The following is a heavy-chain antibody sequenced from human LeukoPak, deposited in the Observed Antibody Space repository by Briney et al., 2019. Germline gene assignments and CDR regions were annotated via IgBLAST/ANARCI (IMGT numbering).Heavy chain of an antibody. J-gene: IGHJ4*02. Sequence: SETLSLTCAAYGGSFSGYYWSWIRQPPGKGLEWIGEINHSGSTNYNPSLKSRVTISVDTSKNQFSLKLSSVTAADTAVYYCARRCVGSTSCYWNYWGQGTLVTVSS. CDR1: GGSFSGYY. CDR3: ARRCVGSTSCYWNY. D-gene: IGHD2-2*01. V-gene: IGHV4-34*01. CDR2: INHSGST.